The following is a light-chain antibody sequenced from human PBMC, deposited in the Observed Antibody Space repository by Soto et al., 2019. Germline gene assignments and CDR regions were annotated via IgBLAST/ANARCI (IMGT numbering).Light chain of an antibody. CDR1: QSVLYSSNNKNY. V-gene: IGKV4-1*01. J-gene: IGKJ4*01. CDR3: QQYYSTPLT. Sequence: DIVMTQSPDSLAVSLGERATINCKSSQSVLYSSNNKNYLAWYQQKPGQPPKLLIYWASTRESGVPDRFSGSGSGTDFTITISSLQVEDVAVYYCQQYYSTPLTFGGGTKVEIK. CDR2: WAS.